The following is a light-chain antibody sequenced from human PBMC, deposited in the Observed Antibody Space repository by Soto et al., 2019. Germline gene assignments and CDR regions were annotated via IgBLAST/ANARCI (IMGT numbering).Light chain of an antibody. CDR1: SSNIGTNT. V-gene: IGLV1-44*01. CDR3: AAWDDSLNGLV. CDR2: RNN. Sequence: QSVLTQPPSASGTPGQRVTISCSGSSSNIGTNTVNWYQQLPGTAPKLRIYRNNQRPSGVPDRFSGSKSGTSASLAISGLQSEDEADYYCAAWDDSLNGLVFGTGTKVTV. J-gene: IGLJ1*01.